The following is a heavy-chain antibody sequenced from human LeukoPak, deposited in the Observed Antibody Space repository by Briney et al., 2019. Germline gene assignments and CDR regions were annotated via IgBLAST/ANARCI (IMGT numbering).Heavy chain of an antibody. Sequence: PGGSLRLSCAASGFTFDDYAMHWVRQAPGKGLEWVSLISGDGGSTYYADSVKGRFTISRDNSKNSLYLQMNSLRTEDTALYYCAKDIVDKWELLLDAFDIWGQGTMVTVSS. CDR1: GFTFDDYA. CDR3: AKDIVDKWELLLDAFDI. J-gene: IGHJ3*02. V-gene: IGHV3-43*02. D-gene: IGHD1-26*01. CDR2: ISGDGGST.